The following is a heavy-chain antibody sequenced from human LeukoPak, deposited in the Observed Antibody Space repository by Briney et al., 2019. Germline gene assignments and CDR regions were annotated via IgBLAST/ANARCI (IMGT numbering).Heavy chain of an antibody. J-gene: IGHJ4*02. Sequence: GGSLRLSCAASGFTFSSYAMSWVRQAPGKGLEWVSAISGSGGSTYYADSVKGRFTISRDNSKNTLYLQMNSLRAEDTAVYYCAKKPTYYYGSGGYRPPGYFDYWGQGTLVTVSS. CDR3: AKKPTYYYGSGGYRPPGYFDY. CDR1: GFTFSSYA. V-gene: IGHV3-23*01. CDR2: ISGSGGST. D-gene: IGHD3-10*01.